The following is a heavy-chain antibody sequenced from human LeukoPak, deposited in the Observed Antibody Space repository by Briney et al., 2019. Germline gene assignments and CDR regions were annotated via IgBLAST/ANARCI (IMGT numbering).Heavy chain of an antibody. CDR3: AGGHVELVAFDI. V-gene: IGHV1-69*04. D-gene: IGHD1-26*01. Sequence: ASVKVSCKASGGTFSSYAISWVRQAPGQGLEWMGRIIPILGIANYAQKFQGRVTITADKSTSTAYMELSSLRSEDTAVYYCAGGHVELVAFDIWGQGTMVTVSS. CDR1: GGTFSSYA. CDR2: IIPILGIA. J-gene: IGHJ3*02.